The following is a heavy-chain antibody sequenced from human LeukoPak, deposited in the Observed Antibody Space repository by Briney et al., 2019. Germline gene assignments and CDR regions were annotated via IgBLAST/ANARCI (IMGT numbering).Heavy chain of an antibody. V-gene: IGHV3-7*01. CDR2: IKQDGSEK. CDR3: AREATGNDAFDI. Sequence: PGGSLRLSCAASGFTVSSYWMSWVRQAPGKGLEWVANIKQDGSEKYYVDSVKGRFTISRDNAKNSLYLQMNSLRAEDTAVYYCAREATGNDAFDIWGQGTMVTVSS. D-gene: IGHD1-26*01. J-gene: IGHJ3*02. CDR1: GFTVSSYW.